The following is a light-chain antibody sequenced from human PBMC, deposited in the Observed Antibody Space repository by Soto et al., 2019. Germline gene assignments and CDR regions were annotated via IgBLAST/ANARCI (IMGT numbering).Light chain of an antibody. Sequence: QSALTQPRSVSGSPGQSVTISCTGTSSDVGTYNYVSWYQQHPGKAPKLMIYDVSKRPSGVPDRFSGSKSGNTASLTISGLQAEDEADYYCCSYAGSSNWVFGGVPHLTV. CDR3: CSYAGSSNWV. CDR2: DVS. CDR1: SSDVGTYNY. V-gene: IGLV2-11*01. J-gene: IGLJ3*02.